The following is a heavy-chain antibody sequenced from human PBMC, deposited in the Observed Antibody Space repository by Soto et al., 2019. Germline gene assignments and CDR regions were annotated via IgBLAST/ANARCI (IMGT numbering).Heavy chain of an antibody. D-gene: IGHD3-22*01. CDR2: IYYSGST. J-gene: IGHJ4*02. Sequence: QVQLQESGPGLVKPSEPLSLTCSVSGGSISSYYWSWIRQPPGKGLEWIGYIYYSGSTNYNPSLKSRVTISVDTSKNQFSLKLSSVTAADTAVYYCARIGYYSPFDYWGQGTLVTVSS. CDR3: ARIGYYSPFDY. V-gene: IGHV4-59*01. CDR1: GGSISSYY.